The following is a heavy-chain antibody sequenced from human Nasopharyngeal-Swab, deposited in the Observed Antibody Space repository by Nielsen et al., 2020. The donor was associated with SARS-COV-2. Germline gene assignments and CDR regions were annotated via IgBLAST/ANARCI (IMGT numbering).Heavy chain of an antibody. J-gene: IGHJ6*02. CDR2: ITESGSA. CDR1: GGSFSGHQ. D-gene: IGHD4-17*01. V-gene: IGHV4-34*01. CDR3: ARGAESTTPHYVHYGLDV. Sequence: SETLSLTCEVHGGSFSGHQWNWIRHPPETGLEWIGEITESGSASFQPSLKGRVTISLDTSKIQFSLKMTSLTAADTAVYYCARGAESTTPHYVHYGLDVWGQGTTVTVSS.